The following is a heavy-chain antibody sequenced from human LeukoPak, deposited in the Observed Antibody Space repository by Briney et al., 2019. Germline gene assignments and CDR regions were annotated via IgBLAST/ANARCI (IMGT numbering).Heavy chain of an antibody. J-gene: IGHJ5*02. CDR1: GGTFSSYA. V-gene: IGHV1-69*04. CDR2: IIPILGIA. CDR3: ARGEGLRFSLFDP. Sequence: GASVKVSCKASGGTFSSYAISWVRQAPGQGLEWMGRIIPILGIANYAQKFQGRVTITADKSTSTAYMELSSLRSEDTAVYYCARGEGLRFSLFDPWGQGTLGTVSS. D-gene: IGHD5-12*01.